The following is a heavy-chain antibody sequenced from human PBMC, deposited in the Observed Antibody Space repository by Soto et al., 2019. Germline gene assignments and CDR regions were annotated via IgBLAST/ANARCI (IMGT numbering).Heavy chain of an antibody. CDR3: ARFAGITGTLWFDP. CDR2: IYYSGST. CDR1: GGSISSYY. J-gene: IGHJ5*02. D-gene: IGHD1-7*01. Sequence: SETLSLTCTVSGGSISSYYWSWIRQPPGKGLEWIGYIYYSGSTNYNPSLKSRVTISVDTSKNQFSLKLSSVTAADTAVYYCARFAGITGTLWFDPWGQGTLVTVSS. V-gene: IGHV4-59*01.